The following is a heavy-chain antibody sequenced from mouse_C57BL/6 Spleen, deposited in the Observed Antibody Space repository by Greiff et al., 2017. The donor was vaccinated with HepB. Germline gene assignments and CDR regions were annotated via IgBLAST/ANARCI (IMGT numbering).Heavy chain of an antibody. V-gene: IGHV1-22*01. D-gene: IGHD1-1*01. CDR3: ARNLFITTVVAGAMDY. Sequence: VQLQQSGPELVKPGASVKMSCKASGYTFTDYNMHWVKQSHGKSLEWIGYINPNNGGTSYNQKFKGKATLTVNKSSSTAYMELRSLTSEDSAVYYCARNLFITTVVAGAMDYWGQGTSVTVSS. CDR2: INPNNGGT. J-gene: IGHJ4*01. CDR1: GYTFTDYN.